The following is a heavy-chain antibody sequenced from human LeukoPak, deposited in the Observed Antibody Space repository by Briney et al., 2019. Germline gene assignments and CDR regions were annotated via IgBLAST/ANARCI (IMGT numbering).Heavy chain of an antibody. V-gene: IGHV1-69*04. CDR3: ATGYSRQGSYGMDV. Sequence: ASVKVSCKASGGTFSSYAISWVRQAPGQGLEWMGRIIPILGIANCAQKFQGRVTITADKSTSTAYMELSSLRSEDTAVYYCATGYSRQGSYGMDVWGQGTTVTVSS. D-gene: IGHD5-12*01. J-gene: IGHJ6*02. CDR1: GGTFSSYA. CDR2: IIPILGIA.